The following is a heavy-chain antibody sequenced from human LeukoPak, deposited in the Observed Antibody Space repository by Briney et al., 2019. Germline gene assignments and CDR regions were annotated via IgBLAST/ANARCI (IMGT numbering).Heavy chain of an antibody. V-gene: IGHV4-59*01. CDR2: IYYSGSA. J-gene: IGHJ4*02. D-gene: IGHD6-13*01. Sequence: SETLSLTCTVSGGSISSYYWSWIRQPPGKGLEWIGYIYYSGSANYNPTLKSRVTISVDTSKNQFSLKLSSVTAADTAVYYCARGGGSSWYEDYWGQGTRVTVSS. CDR3: ARGGGSSWYEDY. CDR1: GGSISSYY.